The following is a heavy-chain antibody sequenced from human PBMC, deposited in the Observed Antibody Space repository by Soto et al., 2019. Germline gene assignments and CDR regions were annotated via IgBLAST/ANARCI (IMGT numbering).Heavy chain of an antibody. D-gene: IGHD3-3*01. CDR3: ARDAFGVDNWFDP. Sequence: SDTLSLTCTVSGNSIRSYSWSWIRQPPGKGLEWIGNIHYNGNTKYSPSLKSRVTMSVDTSKNHFSLKLISVTTADTAVYFCARDAFGVDNWFDPWGQGTLVTVS. CDR1: GNSIRSYS. J-gene: IGHJ5*02. CDR2: IHYNGNT. V-gene: IGHV4-59*01.